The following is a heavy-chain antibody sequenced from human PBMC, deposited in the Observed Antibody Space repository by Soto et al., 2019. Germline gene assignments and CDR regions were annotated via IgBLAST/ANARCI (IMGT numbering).Heavy chain of an antibody. CDR3: ARDYRTGIHFDY. Sequence: ASVKVSCKASGGTFSSYAISWVRQAPGQGLEWMGGIIPIFGTANYAQKFQGRVTITADESTSTAYMELSSLRSEDTAVYYCARDYRTGIHFDYWGQGTLVTVSS. V-gene: IGHV1-69*13. CDR2: IIPIFGTA. J-gene: IGHJ4*02. CDR1: GGTFSSYA. D-gene: IGHD1-1*01.